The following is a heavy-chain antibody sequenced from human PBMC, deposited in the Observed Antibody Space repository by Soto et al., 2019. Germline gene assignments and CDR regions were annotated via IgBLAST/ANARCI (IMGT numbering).Heavy chain of an antibody. CDR1: GFTFSNAW. CDR2: IKSKTDGGTT. Sequence: GSLRLSCAASGFTFSNAWMNWVRQAPGKGLEWVGRIKSKTDGGTTDYAAPVKGRFTISRDDSKNTLYLQMNSLKTEDTAVYYCTTEVVGTAMGIDYWGQGTLVTVSS. V-gene: IGHV3-15*07. J-gene: IGHJ4*02. D-gene: IGHD5-18*01. CDR3: TTEVVGTAMGIDY.